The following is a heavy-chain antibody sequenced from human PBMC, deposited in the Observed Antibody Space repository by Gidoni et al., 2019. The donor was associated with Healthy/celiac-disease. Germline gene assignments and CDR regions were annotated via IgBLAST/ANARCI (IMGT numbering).Heavy chain of an antibody. V-gene: IGHV4-61*01. D-gene: IGHD3-22*01. J-gene: IGHJ4*02. CDR1: GGSVSSCSYY. Sequence: QLQLQESGPGLVKPSENLSLTCTVTGGSVSSCSYYWSWIRQPPGKGLEWIGYIYYSGSTNYNPSLKSRVTISVDTSKNQFSLKLSSVTAADTAVYYCARISRAMIGSCWGQGTLVTVSS. CDR2: IYYSGST. CDR3: ARISRAMIGSC.